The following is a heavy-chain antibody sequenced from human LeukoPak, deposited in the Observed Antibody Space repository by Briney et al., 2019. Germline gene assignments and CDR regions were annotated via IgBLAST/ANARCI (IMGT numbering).Heavy chain of an antibody. J-gene: IGHJ6*03. CDR3: ATPRMNYYGSGSHYSYCYVDV. CDR2: VIPHSGIA. V-gene: IGHV1-69*13. Sequence: SVKVSCKASGGAFTRAAVSWVRQAPGQGLEWMGGVIPHSGIADYAQKFQGRVTITADGSTSTAYMELKSLTSEDTAVYYCATPRMNYYGSGSHYSYCYVDVWGSGTAVTVSS. CDR1: GGAFTRAA. D-gene: IGHD3-10*01.